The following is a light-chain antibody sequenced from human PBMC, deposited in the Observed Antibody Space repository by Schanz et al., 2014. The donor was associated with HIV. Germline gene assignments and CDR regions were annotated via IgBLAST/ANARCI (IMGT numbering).Light chain of an antibody. V-gene: IGLV2-14*03. CDR1: SSDVGGYDY. Sequence: QSALTQPASVSGSPGQSITISCTGDSSDVGGYDYVSWYQQHPGKAPKLIIYDVTDRASGVSFRFSGSKSGNTASLTISGLQADDEADYYCISYTSDTVLFGGGTKLTVL. J-gene: IGLJ2*01. CDR3: ISYTSDTVL. CDR2: DVT.